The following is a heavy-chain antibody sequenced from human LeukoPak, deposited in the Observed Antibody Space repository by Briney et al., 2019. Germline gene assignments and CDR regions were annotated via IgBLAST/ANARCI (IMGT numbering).Heavy chain of an antibody. J-gene: IGHJ4*02. CDR3: AKARGTDYGDYVIFDY. Sequence: GGSLRLSCAASGFTFSNYGLSWVRQAPGKGLEWVSSLSGSGGDRYYADSVKGRLAISRDNSMNTLYLQMYSVRVEDTAVYYCAKARGTDYGDYVIFDYWGQGTLVTVSS. V-gene: IGHV3-23*01. CDR2: LSGSGGDR. D-gene: IGHD4-17*01. CDR1: GFTFSNYG.